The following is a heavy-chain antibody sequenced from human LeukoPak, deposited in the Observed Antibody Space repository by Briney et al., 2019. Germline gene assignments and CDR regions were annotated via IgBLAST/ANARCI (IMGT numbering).Heavy chain of an antibody. V-gene: IGHV5-51*01. Sequence: ESLMISCKGSGYSFTSYWIGWVRQMPGKGVEWMGIIYHGYSDISYRPSFQSQDNHSADKAISTAYLQWSSLKASDTAMYYCARLCPYYYYMDVWGKGTTVTVSS. CDR3: ARLCPYYYYMDV. J-gene: IGHJ6*03. CDR2: IYHGYSDI. CDR1: GYSFTSYW.